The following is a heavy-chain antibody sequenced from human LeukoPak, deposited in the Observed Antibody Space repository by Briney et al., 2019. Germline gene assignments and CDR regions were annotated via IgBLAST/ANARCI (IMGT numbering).Heavy chain of an antibody. CDR1: GFTFSSYA. CDR3: ARDEIVPAGEVGYFDY. D-gene: IGHD2-2*01. V-gene: IGHV3-30-3*01. Sequence: GRSLRLSCAASGFTFSSYAMHWVRQAPGKGLEWVAVISYDGSNKYYADSVKGRFTISRDNSKNTLYLQMNSLRAEDTAVYYCARDEIVPAGEVGYFDYWGQGTLVTVSS. CDR2: ISYDGSNK. J-gene: IGHJ4*02.